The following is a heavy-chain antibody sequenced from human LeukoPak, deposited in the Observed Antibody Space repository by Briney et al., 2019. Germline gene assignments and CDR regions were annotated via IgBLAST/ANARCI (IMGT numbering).Heavy chain of an antibody. CDR2: IYHSGST. J-gene: IGHJ6*03. V-gene: IGHV4-38-2*02. CDR3: AREGCSGGSCYSYYYYYYMDV. D-gene: IGHD2-15*01. CDR1: GYSISSGYY. Sequence: SETLSLTCAVSGYSISSGYYWGWIRQPPGKGLEWIGSIYHSGSTYYNPSLKSRVTISVDTSKNQFSLKLSSVTAADTAVYYCAREGCSGGSCYSYYYYYYMDVWGKGTTVTVSS.